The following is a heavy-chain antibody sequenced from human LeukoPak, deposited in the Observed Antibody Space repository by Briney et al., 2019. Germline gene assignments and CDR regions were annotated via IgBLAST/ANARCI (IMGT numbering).Heavy chain of an antibody. J-gene: IGHJ3*02. CDR1: GASISSYY. Sequence: PSEPLSLPCPVSGASISSYYWPWIRPPAGKGLEWIGLIYTSGSTNYNPSLQSRVTMSVDMSKNQFSLKLSSVTAADTAVYYCARSQYSSGWTQEYAFDIWGQGTMVTVSS. V-gene: IGHV4-4*07. D-gene: IGHD6-19*01. CDR2: IYTSGST. CDR3: ARSQYSSGWTQEYAFDI.